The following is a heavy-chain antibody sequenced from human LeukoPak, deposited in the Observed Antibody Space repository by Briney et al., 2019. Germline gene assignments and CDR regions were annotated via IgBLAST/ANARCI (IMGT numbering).Heavy chain of an antibody. Sequence: SETLPLTCTVSGGSISSYYWSWIRQPPGKGLEWIGYIYYSGSTNYNPSLKSRVTISVDTSKNQFSLKLSSVTAADTAVYYCARARRGGGTTVDYWGQGTLVTVSS. V-gene: IGHV4-59*01. J-gene: IGHJ4*02. D-gene: IGHD3-16*01. CDR3: ARARRGGGTTVDY. CDR1: GGSISSYY. CDR2: IYYSGST.